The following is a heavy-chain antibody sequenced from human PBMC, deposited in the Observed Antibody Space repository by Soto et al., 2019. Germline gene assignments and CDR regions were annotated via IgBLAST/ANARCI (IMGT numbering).Heavy chain of an antibody. D-gene: IGHD6-19*01. CDR2: ISYDGSNK. V-gene: IGHV3-30*18. CDR1: GFTFSSYG. J-gene: IGHJ4*02. Sequence: PGGSLRLSCAASGFTFSSYGMHWVRQAPGKGLEWVAVISYDGSNKYYADSVKGRFTISRDNSKNTLYLQMNSLRAEDTAVYYCAKVNLRFLYSSGYYFDYWGQGTLVTVSS. CDR3: AKVNLRFLYSSGYYFDY.